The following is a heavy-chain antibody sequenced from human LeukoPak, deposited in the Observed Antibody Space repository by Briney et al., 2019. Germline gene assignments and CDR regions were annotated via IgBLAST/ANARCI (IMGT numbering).Heavy chain of an antibody. CDR3: AKVWGYDILTGPYYFDY. CDR1: GFTFSSYA. D-gene: IGHD3-9*01. Sequence: GGSLRLSCAASGFTFSSYAMSWVRQAPGKGLEWVSGISGSGGSTYYADSVKGRFTISRDNSKNTLYLQMNSLRAEDTAVYYCAKVWGYDILTGPYYFDYWGQGTLVTVSS. CDR2: ISGSGGST. V-gene: IGHV3-23*01. J-gene: IGHJ4*02.